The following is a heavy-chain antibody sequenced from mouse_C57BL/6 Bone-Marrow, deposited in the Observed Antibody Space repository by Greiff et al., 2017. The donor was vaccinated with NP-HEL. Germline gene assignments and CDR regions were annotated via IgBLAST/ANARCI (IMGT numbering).Heavy chain of an antibody. Sequence: VQLQQPGAELVRPGSSVKLSCKASGYTFTSYWMDWVKQRPGQGLEWIGNIYPSDSETHYNQKFKDKAALTVDKSSSTAYMQLSSLTSEDSAVYYCARWEGTRFDYWGQGTTLTVSS. V-gene: IGHV1-61*01. CDR2: IYPSDSET. D-gene: IGHD3-3*01. CDR1: GYTFTSYW. J-gene: IGHJ2*01. CDR3: ARWEGTRFDY.